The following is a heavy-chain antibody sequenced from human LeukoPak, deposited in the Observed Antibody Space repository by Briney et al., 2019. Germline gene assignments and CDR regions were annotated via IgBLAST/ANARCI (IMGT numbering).Heavy chain of an antibody. CDR2: MNPNSGNT. J-gene: IGHJ6*03. CDR1: GYTFISYD. V-gene: IGHV1-8*01. Sequence: ASVKVSCKASGYTFISYDINWVRQATGQGLEWMGWMNPNSGNTGYAQRFQGRVTMTRNTSISTAYMELSSLRSEDTAAYYCARGLGTTVTSYYYYYYYMDVWGKGTTVTVSS. D-gene: IGHD4-17*01. CDR3: ARGLGTTVTSYYYYYYYMDV.